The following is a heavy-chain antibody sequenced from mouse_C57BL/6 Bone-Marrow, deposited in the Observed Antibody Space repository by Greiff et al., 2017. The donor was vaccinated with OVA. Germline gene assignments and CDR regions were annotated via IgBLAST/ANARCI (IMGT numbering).Heavy chain of an antibody. CDR3: ARSGLVPGDFDY. D-gene: IGHD5-1*01. V-gene: IGHV1-82*01. CDR1: GFAFSSSW. CDR2: IYPGDGDS. Sequence: QVQLQQSGPELVKPGASVKISCKASGFAFSSSWLNWVKQRPGTGLEWIGRIYPGDGDSNYNGKFKGKATLTADKTSSTAYMQLSSLTSEDTAVYFCARSGLVPGDFDYWGQGTTLTVSS. J-gene: IGHJ2*01.